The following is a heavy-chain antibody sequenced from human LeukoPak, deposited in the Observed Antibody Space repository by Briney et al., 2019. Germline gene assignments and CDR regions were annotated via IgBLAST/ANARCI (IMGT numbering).Heavy chain of an antibody. V-gene: IGHV3-21*01. Sequence: GGSLRLSCAVSGFTFSSYRMSWVRQAPGKGLEWVSSISTSSSSKYYADSVKGRFTVSRDNAKNSLDLQMNSLRAEDAAVYYCARWDDLFLIDFWGQGTLVTVSS. CDR3: ARWDDLFLIDF. J-gene: IGHJ4*02. CDR2: ISTSSSSK. D-gene: IGHD3-9*01. CDR1: GFTFSSYR.